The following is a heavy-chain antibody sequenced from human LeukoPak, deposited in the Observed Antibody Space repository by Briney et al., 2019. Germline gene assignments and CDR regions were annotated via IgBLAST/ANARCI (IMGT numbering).Heavy chain of an antibody. CDR3: ARGKWLELMSYFDY. D-gene: IGHD6-19*01. CDR2: IKEDGSEK. Sequence: GGSLRLTCAASGFTFSTYWMTWVRQAPGKGLEWVANIKEDGSEKYYVDSVKGRFIISRDNAKNSLYLEVNSLRAEDTAVYYCARGKWLELMSYFDYWGQGTLVTVSS. V-gene: IGHV3-7*04. CDR1: GFTFSTYW. J-gene: IGHJ4*02.